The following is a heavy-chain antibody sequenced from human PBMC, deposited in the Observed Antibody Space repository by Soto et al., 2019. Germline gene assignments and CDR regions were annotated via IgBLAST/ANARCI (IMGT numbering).Heavy chain of an antibody. CDR2: ISSSSSTI. D-gene: IGHD2-21*02. CDR1: GFTFSSYS. Sequence: EVQLVESGGGLVQPGGSPRLSCAASGFTFSSYSMNWVRQAPGKGLEWVSYISSSSSTIYYADSVKGRFTISRDNAKNSLYLQMNSLRDEDTAVYYCARDSGHIVVVTATNRYWYFDLWGRGTLVTVSS. J-gene: IGHJ2*01. CDR3: ARDSGHIVVVTATNRYWYFDL. V-gene: IGHV3-48*02.